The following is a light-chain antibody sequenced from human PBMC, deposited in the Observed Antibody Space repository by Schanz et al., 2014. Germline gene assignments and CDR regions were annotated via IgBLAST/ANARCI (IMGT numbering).Light chain of an antibody. CDR3: QQYDNLPLT. J-gene: IGKJ3*01. V-gene: IGKV1-8*01. CDR2: AAS. Sequence: AIRITQSPSSLSASTGDRVTITCRASQGISSYLAWYQQKPGKAPKLLIYAASTLQSGVPSRFSGSGSGTDFTLTISCLQSEDFATYYCQQYDNLPLTFGPGTKVDIK. CDR1: QGISSY.